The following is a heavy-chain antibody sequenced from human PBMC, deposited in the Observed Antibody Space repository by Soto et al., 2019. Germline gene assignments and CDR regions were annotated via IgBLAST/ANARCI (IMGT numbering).Heavy chain of an antibody. V-gene: IGHV3-23*01. CDR2: ISGSGGST. Sequence: GSLRLSCAASGFTFSSYAMSWVRQAPGKGLEWVSAISGSGGSTYYADSVKGRFTISRDNSKNTLYLQMNSLRAEDTAVYYCAKAYGLLVWFGEPHYYYGMDVWGQGTTVTVSS. CDR1: GFTFSSYA. CDR3: AKAYGLLVWFGEPHYYYGMDV. D-gene: IGHD3-10*01. J-gene: IGHJ6*02.